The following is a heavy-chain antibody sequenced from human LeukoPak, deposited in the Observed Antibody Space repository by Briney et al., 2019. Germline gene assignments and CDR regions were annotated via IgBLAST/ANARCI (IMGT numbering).Heavy chain of an antibody. J-gene: IGHJ5*02. D-gene: IGHD3-16*01. CDR2: ISGGGGST. CDR1: GFTFSSYA. CDR3: AKEGGSGAYYDYVWGSYPNWFDP. Sequence: PGGSLRLSCAASGFTFSSYAMSWVRQAPGKGLEWVSAISGGGGSTYYADSVKGRFTISRDNSKNTLYLQMNSLRAEDTAVYYCAKEGGSGAYYDYVWGSYPNWFDPWGQGTLVTVSS. V-gene: IGHV3-23*01.